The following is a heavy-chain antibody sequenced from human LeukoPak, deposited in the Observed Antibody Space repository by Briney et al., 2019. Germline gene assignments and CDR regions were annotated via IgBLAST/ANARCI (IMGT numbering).Heavy chain of an antibody. CDR1: GFTFSNYW. CDR2: INSDGINT. V-gene: IGHV3-74*01. D-gene: IGHD6-13*01. Sequence: PGGSLRLSCAASGFTFSNYWMHWVRQAPGKGLVWVSRINSDGINTSYADSVKGRFTISRDNAENTLNLQMNSLRAEDTAVYYCARAAYSSTWYSRYFDLWGRGTLVTVSS. CDR3: ARAAYSSTWYSRYFDL. J-gene: IGHJ2*01.